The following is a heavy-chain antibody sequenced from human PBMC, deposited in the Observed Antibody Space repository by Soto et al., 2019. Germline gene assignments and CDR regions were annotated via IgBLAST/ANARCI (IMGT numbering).Heavy chain of an antibody. J-gene: IGHJ4*02. CDR2: ISYDGSNK. CDR3: ARERVAGSRPPAY. D-gene: IGHD2-15*01. CDR1: GFTFSSYA. Sequence: PGGSLRLSCAASGFTFSSYAMPWVRQAPGKGLEWVAVISYDGSNKYYADSVKGRFTISRDNSKNTLYLQMNSLRAEDTAVYYCARERVAGSRPPAYWGQGTLVTVSS. V-gene: IGHV3-30-3*01.